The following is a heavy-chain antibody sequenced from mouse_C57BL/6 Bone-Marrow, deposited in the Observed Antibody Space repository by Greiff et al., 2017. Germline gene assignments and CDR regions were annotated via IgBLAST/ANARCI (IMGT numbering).Heavy chain of an antibody. CDR3: SSFDGNYFDF. V-gene: IGHV1-69*01. D-gene: IGHD2-3*01. CDR2: IDPSDSYT. J-gene: IGHJ2*01. Sequence: QVQLQQPGAELVMPGASVKLSCKASGYTFTSYWMHWVKQRPGQGLEWIGEIDPSDSYTNYNQKFKGKSTLTVDKSSSTAYMQLSSLTSEDSAVYYCSSFDGNYFDFWGQGTPLTVAS. CDR1: GYTFTSYW.